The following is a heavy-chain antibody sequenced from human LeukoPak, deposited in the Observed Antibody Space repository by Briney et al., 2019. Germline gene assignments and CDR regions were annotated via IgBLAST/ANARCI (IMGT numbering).Heavy chain of an antibody. CDR2: IYSGGST. CDR1: GFTVSSNY. J-gene: IGHJ6*02. CDR3: ARAEPYYGMDV. D-gene: IGHD1-14*01. V-gene: IGHV3-53*01. Sequence: GGSLRLSCAASGFTVSSNYMSWVRQAPGKGLEWVSVIYSGGSTYYADSVKGRFTISRDNSKNTLYLQMNSLRAEDTAVYYCARAEPYYGMDVWGQGTTVTVSS.